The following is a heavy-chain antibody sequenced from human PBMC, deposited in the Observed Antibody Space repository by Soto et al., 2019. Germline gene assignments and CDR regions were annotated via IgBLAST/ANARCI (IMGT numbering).Heavy chain of an antibody. CDR3: ARTHYDFWSGPYYYYMDV. CDR1: GGSISSGGYY. CDR2: IYYSGST. V-gene: IGHV4-31*03. J-gene: IGHJ6*03. D-gene: IGHD3-3*01. Sequence: PSETLSLTYTVSGGSISSGGYYWSWIRQHPGKGLEWIGYIYYSGSTYYNPSLKSRFTISVDTSKNQFSLKLSSVTAADTAVYYCARTHYDFWSGPYYYYMDVWGKGTTVTVSS.